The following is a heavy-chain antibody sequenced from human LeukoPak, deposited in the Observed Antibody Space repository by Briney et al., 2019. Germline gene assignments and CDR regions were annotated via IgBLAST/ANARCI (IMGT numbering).Heavy chain of an antibody. Sequence: PSETLSLTCTVSGDSISSRSYYWGWLRQPPGKGLEWIGTIYYSGNTYYNPSLKSRVTISVDTSKNQFSLKLSSVTAADTAVYYCARHESAGYFDYWGQGTLVTVSS. V-gene: IGHV4-39*01. J-gene: IGHJ4*02. D-gene: IGHD6-19*01. CDR3: ARHESAGYFDY. CDR1: GDSISSRSYY. CDR2: IYYSGNT.